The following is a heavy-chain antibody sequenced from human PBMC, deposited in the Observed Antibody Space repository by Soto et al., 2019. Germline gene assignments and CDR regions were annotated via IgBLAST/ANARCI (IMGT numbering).Heavy chain of an antibody. CDR1: GFTFTSSA. J-gene: IGHJ6*02. D-gene: IGHD2-2*02. Sequence: ASVKVSCKASGFTFTSSAVQWVRQARGQRLEWIGWIVVGSGNTNYAQKFQERVTITRDMSTSTAYMELSSLRSEDTAVYYCAAVSLGYCSSTSCYINYYYYGMDVWGQGTTVTVSS. CDR3: AAVSLGYCSSTSCYINYYYYGMDV. CDR2: IVVGSGNT. V-gene: IGHV1-58*01.